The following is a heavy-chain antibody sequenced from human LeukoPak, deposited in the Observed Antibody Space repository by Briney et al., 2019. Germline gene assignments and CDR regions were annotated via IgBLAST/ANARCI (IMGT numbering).Heavy chain of an antibody. J-gene: IGHJ4*02. D-gene: IGHD2-15*01. CDR3: ARARASGRSGFDY. CDR1: GFTFSSYS. V-gene: IGHV3-48*01. CDR2: ISSSSSTI. Sequence: GGSLRLSCAASGFTFSSYSMNWVRQAPGKGLEWVSYISSSSSTIYYADSVKGRFTISRDNAKNSLYLQMNSLRAEDTAVYYCARARASGRSGFDYWGQGTLVTVSS.